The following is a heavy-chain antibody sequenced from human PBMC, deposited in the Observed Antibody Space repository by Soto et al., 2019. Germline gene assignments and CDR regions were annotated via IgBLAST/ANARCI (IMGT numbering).Heavy chain of an antibody. CDR1: GGSISSGDYY. J-gene: IGHJ3*02. CDR2: IYYSGST. CDR3: ERGGDDSSGSDAFDI. D-gene: IGHD3-22*01. Sequence: SETLSLTCTVSGGSISSGDYYWSWIRQPPGKGPEWIGYIYYSGSTYYNPSLKSRVTISVDTSKNQFSLKLSSVTAADTAVYYCERGGDDSSGSDAFDIWGQGTMVTVSS. V-gene: IGHV4-30-4*02.